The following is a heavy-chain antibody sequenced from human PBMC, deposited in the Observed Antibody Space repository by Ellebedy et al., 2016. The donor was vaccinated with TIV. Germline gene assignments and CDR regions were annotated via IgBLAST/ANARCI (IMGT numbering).Heavy chain of an antibody. D-gene: IGHD2-15*01. CDR2: MNPNSGNT. CDR1: GYTFTSYD. V-gene: IGHV1-8*01. J-gene: IGHJ6*02. Sequence: ASVKVSXXASGYTFTSYDINWVRQATGQGLEWMGWMNPNSGNTGYAQKFRGRVTMTWSTSRSTAYMELSILRSEDTAVYYCARDGISETSVYGLDVWGQGTTVTVSS. CDR3: ARDGISETSVYGLDV.